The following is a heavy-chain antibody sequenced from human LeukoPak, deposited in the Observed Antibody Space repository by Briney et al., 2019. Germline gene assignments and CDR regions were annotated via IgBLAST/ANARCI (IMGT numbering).Heavy chain of an antibody. CDR3: ARVPDYGGIDY. CDR1: GGSISSGDYY. CDR2: IYYSGST. V-gene: IGHV4-30-4*01. J-gene: IGHJ4*02. Sequence: SETLSLTCTVSGGSISSGDYYWSWIRQPPGKGLEWIGYIYYSGSTYNNPSLKSRVTISVDTSKNQFSLKLSSVTAADTAVYYCARVPDYGGIDYWGQGTLVTVSS. D-gene: IGHD4-23*01.